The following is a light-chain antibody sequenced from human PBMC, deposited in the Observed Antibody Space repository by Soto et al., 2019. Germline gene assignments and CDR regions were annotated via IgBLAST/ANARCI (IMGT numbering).Light chain of an antibody. Sequence: EVVMTQSPGTLSLCPGERATLSCRANQSISTYLAWYQQKPGQAPRLLIYGASNRATGIPDRFSGSGSGTDFTLTISRLEPEDFAVYYCQQYGSSGTFGQRTNVDIK. J-gene: IGKJ1*01. CDR2: GAS. V-gene: IGKV3-20*01. CDR3: QQYGSSGT. CDR1: QSISTY.